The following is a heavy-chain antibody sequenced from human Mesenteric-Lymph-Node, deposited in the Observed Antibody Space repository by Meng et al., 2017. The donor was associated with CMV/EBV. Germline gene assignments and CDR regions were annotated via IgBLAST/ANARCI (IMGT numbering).Heavy chain of an antibody. CDR1: GYTFIDYY. CDR2: INPKTGGR. Sequence: QVQLVQSGAEVKKPGASVRVSCKASGYTFIDYYINWVRQAPGQGLEWMGRINPKTGGRSYARNFQGRVTMTRDTSINTAYMEVNRLNSDDAAMYYCARDRDTDWYSPFDYWGPGTLVTVSS. J-gene: IGHJ4*02. D-gene: IGHD3-9*01. CDR3: ARDRDTDWYSPFDY. V-gene: IGHV1-2*06.